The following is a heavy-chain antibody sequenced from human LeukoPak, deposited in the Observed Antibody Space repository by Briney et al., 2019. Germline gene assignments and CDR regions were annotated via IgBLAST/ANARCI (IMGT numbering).Heavy chain of an antibody. CDR1: GYTFTGYY. V-gene: IGHV1-2*06. CDR2: INPNSGGT. D-gene: IGHD1-26*01. J-gene: IGHJ4*02. Sequence: ASVKVSCKASGYTFTGYYMHWVRQAPGQWLEWMGRINPNSGGTNYAQKFQGRVTMTRDTSISTAYMELSRLRSDDTAVYYCARVGATTTDFDYWGQGTLVTVSS. CDR3: ARVGATTTDFDY.